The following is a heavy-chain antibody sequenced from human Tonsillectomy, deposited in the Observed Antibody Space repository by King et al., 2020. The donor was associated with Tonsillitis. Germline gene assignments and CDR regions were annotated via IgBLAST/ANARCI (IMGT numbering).Heavy chain of an antibody. CDR1: GFTFSDYY. CDR3: ARDISAAGTDY. Sequence: QVQLVESGGGLVKPGGSLRLSCAASGFTFSDYYMSWIRQAPGKGLEWVSHISNSGSDTNCADSVKGRFTISRDNANNSLYLQLSSLRAEDTAVYYCARDISAAGTDYWGQGTLVTVSS. J-gene: IGHJ4*02. V-gene: IGHV3-11*05. D-gene: IGHD6-13*01. CDR2: ISNSGSDT.